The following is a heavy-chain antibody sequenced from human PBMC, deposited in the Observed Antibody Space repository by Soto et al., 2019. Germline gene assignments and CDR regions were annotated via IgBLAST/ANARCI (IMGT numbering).Heavy chain of an antibody. CDR1: GYSFTSYW. J-gene: IGHJ4*02. D-gene: IGHD3-22*01. Sequence: GESLKISCKGSGYSFTSYWINWVRQMPGKGLEWMGIIYPGDSDTRYSPSFQGQVTITVDKSINTAYLQWSRLKASDTAIYYCARQRLWGTSGYYYFENWGQGTLVTVSS. CDR3: ARQRLWGTSGYYYFEN. CDR2: IYPGDSDT. V-gene: IGHV5-51*01.